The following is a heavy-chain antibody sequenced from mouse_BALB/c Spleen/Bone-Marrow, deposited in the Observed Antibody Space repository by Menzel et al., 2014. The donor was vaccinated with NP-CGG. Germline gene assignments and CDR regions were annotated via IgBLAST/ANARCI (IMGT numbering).Heavy chain of an antibody. CDR3: ARDRGLTYFDY. Sequence: EVKVVESGGGLVQPGDSLRLSCATSGFTFTDYYMNWVRQPPGKALEWLGSIRNKANGYTTEYSASVKGRFTISRDNSQSILYLQMNTLRAEDSATYYCARDRGLTYFDYWGQGTTLTVSS. V-gene: IGHV7-3*02. CDR1: GFTFTDYY. J-gene: IGHJ2*01. CDR2: IRNKANGYTT. D-gene: IGHD2-4*01.